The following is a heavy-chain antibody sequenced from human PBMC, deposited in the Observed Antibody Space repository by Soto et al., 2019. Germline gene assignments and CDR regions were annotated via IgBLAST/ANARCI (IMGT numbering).Heavy chain of an antibody. Sequence: DVQVLESGGGLVQPGGSLRLSCAPSGFTFSVSDMTWVRQAPGKGLEWVSSISISGDAAYYADSVKGRFTISRDNSKNTLYLQMDSLRAEDTAEYYCAKLISWAHFDYWGRGGLVTVSS. CDR2: ISISGDAA. CDR1: GFTFSVSD. J-gene: IGHJ4*02. CDR3: AKLISWAHFDY. V-gene: IGHV3-23*01. D-gene: IGHD2-8*01.